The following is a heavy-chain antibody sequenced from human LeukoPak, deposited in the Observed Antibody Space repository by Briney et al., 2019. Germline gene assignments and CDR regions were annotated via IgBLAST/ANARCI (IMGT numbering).Heavy chain of an antibody. V-gene: IGHV3-74*01. CDR3: AREAAGTWFDP. D-gene: IGHD6-13*01. CDR2: INSDGSGT. CDR1: GFTFSSYW. Sequence: GGSLRLSCAASGFTFSSYWMLWVRQAPGKGLVWVSRINSDGSGTSYADSVKGRFTISRDNAKNTLYLQMNSLRAEDTAVYYCAREAAGTWFDPWGQGTLVTVSS. J-gene: IGHJ5*02.